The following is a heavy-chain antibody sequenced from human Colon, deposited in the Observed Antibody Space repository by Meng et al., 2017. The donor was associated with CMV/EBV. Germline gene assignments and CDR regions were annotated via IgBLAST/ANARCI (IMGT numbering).Heavy chain of an antibody. V-gene: IGHV3-23*01. CDR3: AKGPDYSYFWTASD. J-gene: IGHJ4*02. CDR2: VTGSGSYT. CDR1: GFPFSSYA. D-gene: IGHD3/OR15-3a*01. Sequence: GESLKISCTVSGFPFSSYALSWVRQPPGKGLQWVSAVTGSGSYTYYADSVKGRFTISRDNSNNTLFLQMHSLRAEDTAVYYCAKGPDYSYFWTASDWGQGALVTVSS.